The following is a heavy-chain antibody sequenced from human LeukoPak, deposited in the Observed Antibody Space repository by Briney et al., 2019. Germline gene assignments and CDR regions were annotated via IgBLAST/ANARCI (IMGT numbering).Heavy chain of an antibody. CDR2: IKQDGSEK. CDR1: GFTFSSYW. J-gene: IGHJ3*02. D-gene: IGHD5-12*01. V-gene: IGHV3-7*03. CDR3: AKGEWLRLLLSAFDI. Sequence: PGGSLRLSCAASGFTFSSYWMSWVRQAPGKGLEWVANIKQDGSEKYYVDSVKGRFTISRDNAKNSLYLQMNSLRAEDTALYYCAKGEWLRLLLSAFDIWGQGTMVTVSS.